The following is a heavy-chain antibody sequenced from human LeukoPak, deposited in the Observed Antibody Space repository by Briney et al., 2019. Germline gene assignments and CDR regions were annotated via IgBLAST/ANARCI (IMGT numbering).Heavy chain of an antibody. CDR2: IYHSGST. J-gene: IGHJ4*02. D-gene: IGHD3-9*01. Sequence: KPSETLSLTCTVSGYSISSGYYWGWIRQPPGKGLEWIGSIYHSGSTYYNPSLKSRVTISVDTSKNQFSLKLSSVTAADTGVYYCARGAGPYYYDRNSYKSVWGQGALVTVSS. CDR3: ARGAGPYYYDRNSYKSV. V-gene: IGHV4-38-2*02. CDR1: GYSISSGYY.